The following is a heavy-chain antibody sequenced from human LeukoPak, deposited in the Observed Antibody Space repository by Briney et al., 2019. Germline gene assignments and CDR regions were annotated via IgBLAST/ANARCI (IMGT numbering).Heavy chain of an antibody. CDR2: ISYDGSNK. Sequence: GGSLRLSCAASGFTFRSYFIHWVRQAPGTGLEWVAVISYDGSNKYYADSVKGRFTISRDNSKNTLSLQMNSLRAEDTAVYYCARVKYSNLDPPDYWGQGTLVTVSS. J-gene: IGHJ4*02. V-gene: IGHV3-30*04. CDR1: GFTFRSYF. CDR3: ARVKYSNLDPPDY. D-gene: IGHD6-13*01.